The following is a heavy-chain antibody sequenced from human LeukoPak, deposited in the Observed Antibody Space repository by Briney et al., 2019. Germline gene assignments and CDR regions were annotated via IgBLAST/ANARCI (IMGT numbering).Heavy chain of an antibody. D-gene: IGHD6-19*01. J-gene: IGHJ4*02. CDR1: GGTFNRNA. V-gene: IGHV1-69*04. CDR3: ARDRAVAGTFRADFDY. CDR2: IIPIVGIA. Sequence: ASVKVSCKASGGTFNRNAINWVQQAPGQGLEWMGRIIPIVGIANYVQKFQGRVTITADKSTSTAYMELSSLRSEDTAVYYCARDRAVAGTFRADFDYWGQGTLVTVSS.